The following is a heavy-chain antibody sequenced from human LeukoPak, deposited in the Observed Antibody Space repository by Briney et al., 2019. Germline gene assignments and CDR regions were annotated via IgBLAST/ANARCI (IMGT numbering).Heavy chain of an antibody. J-gene: IGHJ4*02. CDR2: IKSKTEGGTT. V-gene: IGHV3-15*01. Sequence: GGSLRLSCAASGFTFSNAWMSWVRQAPGKGLEWVGRIKSKTEGGTTDYAAPVKGRFTISRDDSKNTLYLQMNSLKTEDTAVYYCTTDWPTSYFDYWGQGTLVTVSS. D-gene: IGHD2-2*01. CDR3: TTDWPTSYFDY. CDR1: GFTFSNAW.